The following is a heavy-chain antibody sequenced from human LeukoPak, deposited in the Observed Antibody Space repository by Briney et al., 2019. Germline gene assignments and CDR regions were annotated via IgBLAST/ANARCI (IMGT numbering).Heavy chain of an antibody. CDR2: SGGSGGAT. Sequence: GGSLGLSCAASGFTFSSFGMSWVRQSPETGLEWVSVSGGSGGATHYAESVKGRFTISRDNSKNTLYLEMSRLRADDTAVYYCAKGKDFNGYYVDSWGQGTLVTVSS. V-gene: IGHV3-23*01. J-gene: IGHJ4*02. D-gene: IGHD3-3*01. CDR1: GFTFSSFG. CDR3: AKGKDFNGYYVDS.